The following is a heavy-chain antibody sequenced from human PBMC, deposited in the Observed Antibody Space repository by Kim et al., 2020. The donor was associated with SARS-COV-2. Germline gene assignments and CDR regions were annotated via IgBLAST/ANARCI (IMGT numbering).Heavy chain of an antibody. CDR3: AHRRNGYNPYDY. Sequence: SGPTLVKPTQTLTLTCTFSGFSLSTSGVGVGWIRQPPGKALEWLAVIYWNDAKRYSPSLKTRLTITKDTPKNQVVLTMTNMDPEDTATYYCAHRRNGYNPYDYWGQGNLVTVSS. V-gene: IGHV2-5*01. CDR2: IYWNDAK. D-gene: IGHD5-12*01. CDR1: GFSLSTSGVG. J-gene: IGHJ4*02.